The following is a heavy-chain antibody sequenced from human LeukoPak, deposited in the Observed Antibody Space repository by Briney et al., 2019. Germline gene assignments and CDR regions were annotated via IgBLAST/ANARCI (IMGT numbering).Heavy chain of an antibody. CDR1: GGSISSYY. V-gene: IGHV4-4*07. CDR2: IYTSGST. J-gene: IGHJ3*02. CDR3: ARVGGAPLGAFDI. Sequence: SETLSLTCTVSGGSISSYYWSWIRQPAGKGLEWIGRIYTSGSTNYNPSLKSRVTISKDVSKNQFSLRLTSVTAADTAVYYCARVGGAPLGAFDIWGQGTMVTVSS. D-gene: IGHD3-16*01.